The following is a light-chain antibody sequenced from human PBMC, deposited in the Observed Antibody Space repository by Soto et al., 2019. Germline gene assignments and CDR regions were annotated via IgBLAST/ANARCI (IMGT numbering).Light chain of an antibody. CDR1: SSDVGGYNY. Sequence: QSVPTQPGSGTRVPLEGLPIICTGTSSDVGGYNYVSWYQQHPGKAPKLMIYDVSNRPSGVSNRFSGSKSGNTASLTISGLQAEDEADYYCSSYTSSSTLEVFGTGTKVTVL. CDR2: DVS. J-gene: IGLJ1*01. V-gene: IGLV2-14*01. CDR3: SSYTSSSTLEV.